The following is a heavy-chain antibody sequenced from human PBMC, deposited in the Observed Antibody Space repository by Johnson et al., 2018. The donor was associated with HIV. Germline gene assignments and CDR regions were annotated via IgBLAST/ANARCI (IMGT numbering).Heavy chain of an antibody. Sequence: VQLVESGGGGVQPGRSLRLSCVVSGFTFSSHGMHWVRQAPGRGLEWVAVISYDGSNKYYADSVKGRFTISRDNSKNTLFLQMNSLRAEDTAVYYCAKSIVVVLAGNNDDAFDIWGQGTMVTVSS. D-gene: IGHD2-21*01. CDR2: ISYDGSNK. V-gene: IGHV3-30*18. J-gene: IGHJ3*02. CDR3: AKSIVVVLAGNNDDAFDI. CDR1: GFTFSSHG.